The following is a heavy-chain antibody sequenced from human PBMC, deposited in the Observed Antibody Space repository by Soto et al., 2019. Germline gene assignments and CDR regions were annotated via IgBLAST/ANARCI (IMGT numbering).Heavy chain of an antibody. J-gene: IGHJ4*02. CDR3: AREESTTVITPYFDY. CDR2: IIPILGIA. V-gene: IGHV1-69*08. Sequence: QVQLVQSGAEVQKPGSSVKVSCKASGGTFSSYTISWVRQAPGQGLEWMGRIIPILGIANYAQKFQGRVTITADKSTSTAYMELSSLRSEDTAVYYCAREESTTVITPYFDYWGQGTLVTVSS. D-gene: IGHD4-17*01. CDR1: GGTFSSYT.